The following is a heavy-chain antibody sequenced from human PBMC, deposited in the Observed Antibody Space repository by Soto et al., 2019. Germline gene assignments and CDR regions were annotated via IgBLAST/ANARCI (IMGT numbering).Heavy chain of an antibody. J-gene: IGHJ6*02. CDR2: IHYTGSV. D-gene: IGHD2-21*02. Sequence: QIQLQESGPGLVRPSQTLSLTCTVSGGSLNSEYYHWTWIRQAPGKGLEWIGYIHYTGSVRYNPSLQSRSTMSVDTSKNLFSLNLSSVTAADTAVYFCVREDDGGDRDYYGLDVWGQGTMVTVSS. CDR1: GGSLNSEYYH. CDR3: VREDDGGDRDYYGLDV. V-gene: IGHV4-30-4*01.